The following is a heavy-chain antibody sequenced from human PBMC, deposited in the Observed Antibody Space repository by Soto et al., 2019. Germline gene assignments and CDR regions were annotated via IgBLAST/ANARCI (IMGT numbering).Heavy chain of an antibody. CDR3: AKQVTPHSSGWPDAFDI. CDR2: ISYDGSNK. V-gene: IGHV3-30*18. Sequence: QVQLVESGGGVVQPGRSLRLSCAVSGFTFSSYGMHWVRQAPGKGLEWVAVISYDGSNKYYADSVKGRFTISRDNSKNTPHLQMNSLRAEDTAVYYCAKQVTPHSSGWPDAFDIWGQGTMVSVSS. D-gene: IGHD6-19*01. CDR1: GFTFSSYG. J-gene: IGHJ3*02.